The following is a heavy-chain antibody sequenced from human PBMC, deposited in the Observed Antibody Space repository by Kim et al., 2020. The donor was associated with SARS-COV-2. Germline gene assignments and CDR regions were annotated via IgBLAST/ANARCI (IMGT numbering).Heavy chain of an antibody. D-gene: IGHD1-26*01. CDR2: ISWDGTRT. J-gene: IGHJ4*02. Sequence: GGSLRLSCAASGFTFDTSPMGWVRQAPGKGLEWVSRISWDGTRTYYADSVKGRVTMSSDNSKNTVYLHMNSLRVEDTAVYYCAKGVTNSGFDYWGQGTQVTVSS. V-gene: IGHV3-23*01. CDR3: AKGVTNSGFDY. CDR1: GFTFDTSP.